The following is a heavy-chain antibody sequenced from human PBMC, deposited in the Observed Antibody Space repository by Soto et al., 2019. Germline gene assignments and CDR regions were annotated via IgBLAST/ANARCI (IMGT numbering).Heavy chain of an antibody. V-gene: IGHV3-33*01. D-gene: IGHD3-3*01. CDR2: IWYDGSNK. J-gene: IGHJ5*02. CDR1: GFTFSSYG. CDR3: AREGETAYYDFWSGYYRKKWFDP. Sequence: GGSLRLSCAASGFTFSSYGMHWVRQAPGKGLEWVAVIWYDGSNKYYADSVKGRFTISRDNSKNTLYLQMNSLRAEDTAVYYCAREGETAYYDFWSGYYRKKWFDPWGQGTLVTVSS.